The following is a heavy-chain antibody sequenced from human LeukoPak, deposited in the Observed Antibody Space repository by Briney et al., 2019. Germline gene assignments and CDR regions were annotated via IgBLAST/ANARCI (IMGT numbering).Heavy chain of an antibody. J-gene: IGHJ4*02. CDR1: GGSISSSSYY. D-gene: IGHD3-22*01. Sequence: SETLSLTCTVSGGSISSSSYYWGWIRQPPGKGLEWIGSIYYSGSTYYNPSLKSRVTISVDTSKNQFSLKLSSVTAADTAVYYCASGYYDSSGYYRGPLDYWGQGTLVTVSS. CDR2: IYYSGST. CDR3: ASGYYDSSGYYRGPLDY. V-gene: IGHV4-39*01.